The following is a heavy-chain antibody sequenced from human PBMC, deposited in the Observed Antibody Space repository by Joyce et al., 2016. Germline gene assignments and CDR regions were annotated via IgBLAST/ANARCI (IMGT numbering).Heavy chain of an antibody. CDR2: VRSRSKRYAT. J-gene: IGHJ5*02. V-gene: IGHV3-73*01. CDR3: VRFYFDSPQEPSS. Sequence: EWVGHVRSRSKRYATGYAASVTGRFTISRDDSKSTAYLQMDSLKTEDTAIYFCVRFYFDSPQEPSSWGPGTLVTVSS. D-gene: IGHD3-22*01.